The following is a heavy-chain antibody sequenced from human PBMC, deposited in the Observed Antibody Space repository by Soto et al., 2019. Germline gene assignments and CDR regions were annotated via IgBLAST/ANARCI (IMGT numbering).Heavy chain of an antibody. J-gene: IGHJ4*02. CDR1: GYIFTTFG. D-gene: IGHD2-8*01. Sequence: ASVKVSCKAFGYIFTTFGISWVRQAPGQGLEWMAWISPYNSDTYYIQKLQGRVTMTTDTSTNTAYMELTSLTSDDTAVYYCAREYCANGVCYLQDYWGQGTLLTVSS. CDR3: AREYCANGVCYLQDY. CDR2: ISPYNSDT. V-gene: IGHV1-18*01.